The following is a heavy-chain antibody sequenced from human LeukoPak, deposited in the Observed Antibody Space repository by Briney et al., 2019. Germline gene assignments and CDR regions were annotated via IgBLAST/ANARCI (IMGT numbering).Heavy chain of an antibody. CDR3: ATGNDILTSFYE. CDR2: ISWNSVDI. J-gene: IGHJ4*02. CDR1: GGTFDGYA. V-gene: IGHV3-9*01. Sequence: GGSLRLSCVLSGGTFDGYAMHWVRRSPGRGLEWVSGISWNSVDIVYTASVRGRFTISRDNAKNSSYLQMNNLRLEDTALYYCATGNDILTSFYEWGLGTLVTVSS. D-gene: IGHD3-9*01.